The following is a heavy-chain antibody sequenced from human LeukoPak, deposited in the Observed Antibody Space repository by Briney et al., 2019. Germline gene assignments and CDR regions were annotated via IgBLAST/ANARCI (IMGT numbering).Heavy chain of an antibody. V-gene: IGHV3-74*01. J-gene: IGHJ6*03. D-gene: IGHD6-13*01. CDR1: GFTFSRYW. CDR3: AKPEYSSSWYVYYYYYYMDV. Sequence: GGSLRLSCAASGFTFSRYWMYWVRQAPGKGLVWVSRINSDGSTTAYADAVKGRYTISRDNAKNTLYLQMSSLRAEDTAVYYCAKPEYSSSWYVYYYYYYMDVWGKGTTVTISS. CDR2: INSDGSTT.